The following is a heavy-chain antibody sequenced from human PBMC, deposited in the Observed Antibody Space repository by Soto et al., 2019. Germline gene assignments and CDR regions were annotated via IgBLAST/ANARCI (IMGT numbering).Heavy chain of an antibody. D-gene: IGHD4-17*01. J-gene: IGHJ5*01. CDR3: AKYTRYGDYVRWFDS. Sequence: EVHLLESGGGLVQPGGSLRLSCTASGFTFGSYAMTWVRQAPGRGLEGVSGITASGGRTYYADSVKGRFTISRDNSKSTLYLQMNSRRAEDTALYCCAKYTRYGDYVRWFDSWGQGTLVTVSS. CDR2: ITASGGRT. CDR1: GFTFGSYA. V-gene: IGHV3-23*01.